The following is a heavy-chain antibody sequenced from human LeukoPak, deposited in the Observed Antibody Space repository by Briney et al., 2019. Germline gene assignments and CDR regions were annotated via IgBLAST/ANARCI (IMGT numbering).Heavy chain of an antibody. CDR2: ISSNGAST. CDR3: VKVQLDPYYYYGMDV. Sequence: GVSLTLTCSAYGFTFSNYAMQWDRHAPGMELEYVSTISSNGASTSYTDSLKGRFTISRDNSKNTLYLQMSSLRAEDTAVYYCVKVQLDPYYYYGMDVWGKGTTVTVSS. CDR1: GFTFSNYA. J-gene: IGHJ6*04. D-gene: IGHD1-1*01. V-gene: IGHV3-64D*06.